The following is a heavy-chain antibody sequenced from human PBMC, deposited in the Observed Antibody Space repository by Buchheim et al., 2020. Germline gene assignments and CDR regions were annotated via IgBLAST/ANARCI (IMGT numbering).Heavy chain of an antibody. V-gene: IGHV3-7*01. CDR1: GFTFSSYW. Sequence: EVQVVESGGGMVQPGGSLRLSCAASGFTFSSYWMSWVRQAPGKGLEWVANIKQDGSDKSYVDSVKGRFTISRDNAKHSLSLQMNSLGAEDTAVYYCAGSFCTSTTCYYGMDVWGQGTT. D-gene: IGHD2-2*01. J-gene: IGHJ6*02. CDR3: AGSFCTSTTCYYGMDV. CDR2: IKQDGSDK.